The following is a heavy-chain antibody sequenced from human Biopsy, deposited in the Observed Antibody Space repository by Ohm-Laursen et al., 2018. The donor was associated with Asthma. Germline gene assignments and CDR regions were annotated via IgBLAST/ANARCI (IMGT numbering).Heavy chain of an antibody. CDR2: IKHDGTEE. D-gene: IGHD3-3*02. Sequence: SLRLSCAASGFTFGDYWMSWVRQVPGKGLEWVANIKHDGTEENHVDSLKGRFTISRDNAKNSLYLQMNSLRAEDTAVYYCARTFHFWSPYHAEHYQLWGQGTVVIVSA. V-gene: IGHV3-7*01. J-gene: IGHJ1*01. CDR3: ARTFHFWSPYHAEHYQL. CDR1: GFTFGDYW.